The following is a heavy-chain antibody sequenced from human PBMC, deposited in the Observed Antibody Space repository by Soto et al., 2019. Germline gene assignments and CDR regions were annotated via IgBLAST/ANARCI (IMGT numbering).Heavy chain of an antibody. CDR1: GFTFSSDA. CDR2: IRGSGGST. V-gene: IGHV3-23*01. CDR3: ARDHYEPTYYDFWSGSYGMDV. D-gene: IGHD3-3*01. Sequence: GGSLRISCAPSGFTFSSDAISWGRPAPGKGLGWVSAIRGSGGSTYYADSVKGRFTISRDNAKNSLYLQMNSLRAEDTAVYYCARDHYEPTYYDFWSGSYGMDVWGQGTTVTVSS. J-gene: IGHJ6*02.